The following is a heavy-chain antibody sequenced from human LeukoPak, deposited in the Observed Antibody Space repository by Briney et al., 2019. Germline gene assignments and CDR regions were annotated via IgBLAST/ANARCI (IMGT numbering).Heavy chain of an antibody. J-gene: IGHJ4*02. Sequence: SVKVSCKASGYTFTSYYIHWVRQAPGQGLEWMGGIIPIFGTANYAQKFQGRVTITADKSTSTAYMELSSLRSEDTAVYYCARVCLDCCSGGSCYYRALDYWGQGTLVTVSS. CDR2: IIPIFGTA. V-gene: IGHV1-69*06. CDR3: ARVCLDCCSGGSCYYRALDY. CDR1: GYTFTSYY. D-gene: IGHD2-15*01.